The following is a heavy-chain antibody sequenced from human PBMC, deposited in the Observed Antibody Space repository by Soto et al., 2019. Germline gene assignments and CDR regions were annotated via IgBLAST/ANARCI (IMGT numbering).Heavy chain of an antibody. Sequence: QVQLQESGPGLEKPSGTLSLTCAVSSGSISSSNWWSWVRQAPGKGLEWIGDIYHSGSTNYNPSLKSRLTISVDKSNYQFSLKLSSMTAADTAVYYCARVSVRFYYMDVWGNGTTVTVSS. J-gene: IGHJ6*03. CDR1: SGSISSSNW. V-gene: IGHV4-4*02. CDR2: IYHSGST. D-gene: IGHD3-3*01. CDR3: ARVSVRFYYMDV.